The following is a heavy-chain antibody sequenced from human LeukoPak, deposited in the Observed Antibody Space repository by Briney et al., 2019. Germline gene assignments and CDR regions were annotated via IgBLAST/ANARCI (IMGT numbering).Heavy chain of an antibody. J-gene: IGHJ6*02. CDR3: ARAKYSYGHTHYYYYYGMDV. D-gene: IGHD5-18*01. V-gene: IGHV4-34*01. Sequence: SETLSLTCAVYGGSFSGYYWSWIRQPPGKGLEWIGEINHSGSTNYNPSLKSRVTISVDTSKNQSSLKLSSVTAADTAVYYCARAKYSYGHTHYYYYYGMDVWGQGTTVTVSS. CDR1: GGSFSGYY. CDR2: INHSGST.